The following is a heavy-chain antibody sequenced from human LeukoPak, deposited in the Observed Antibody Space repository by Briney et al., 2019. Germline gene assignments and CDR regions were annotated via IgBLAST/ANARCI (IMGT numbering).Heavy chain of an antibody. Sequence: GRSLRLSCAASGFIFSSYGMHWVRQAPGKGLEWVAVIWYDGSNKFYADSVKGRFTISRDDSKNTLYLQMNSLRAEDTAVYYCATYGDSRRRDWYFDLWGRGTLVTVSS. CDR3: ATYGDSRRRDWYFDL. J-gene: IGHJ2*01. CDR1: GFIFSSYG. CDR2: IWYDGSNK. V-gene: IGHV3-33*01. D-gene: IGHD4-17*01.